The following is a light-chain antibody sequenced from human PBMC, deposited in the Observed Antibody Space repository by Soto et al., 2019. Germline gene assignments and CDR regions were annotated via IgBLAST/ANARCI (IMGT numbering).Light chain of an antibody. Sequence: EIVMTQSPATLSVSPGERATLYFRAGQNIHTNLAWYQQKPGQAPRLLFYGASTRATGIPARFSGGGSGTDFTLTISRLEPEDFAVYYCQQYGSSPTWTFGQGTKVDIK. V-gene: IGKV3-15*01. CDR3: QQYGSSPTWT. J-gene: IGKJ1*01. CDR2: GAS. CDR1: QNIHTN.